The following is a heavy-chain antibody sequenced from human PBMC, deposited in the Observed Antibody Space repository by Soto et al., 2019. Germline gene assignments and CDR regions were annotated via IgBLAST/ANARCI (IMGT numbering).Heavy chain of an antibody. CDR1: GGSFSGYY. CDR3: ARRTTYCSGGSCYSDFDY. J-gene: IGHJ4*02. Sequence: QVQLQQWGAGLLKPSETLSLTCAVYGGSFSGYYWSWIRQPPGKGLEWIGEINHSGSTNYNPSLKSRVTISVDTSKNQFSLKLSSVTAAATAVYYCARRTTYCSGGSCYSDFDYWGQGTLVTVSS. CDR2: INHSGST. V-gene: IGHV4-34*01. D-gene: IGHD2-15*01.